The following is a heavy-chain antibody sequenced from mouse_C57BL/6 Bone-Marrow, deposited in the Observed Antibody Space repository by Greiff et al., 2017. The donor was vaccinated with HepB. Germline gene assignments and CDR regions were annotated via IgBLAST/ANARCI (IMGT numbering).Heavy chain of an antibody. CDR2: FYPGSGSI. Sequence: QVHVKQSGAELVKPGASVKLSCKASGYTFTEYTIHWVKQRSGKGLEWIGWFYPGSGSIKYNEKFKDKATLTADKSSSTVYMELSRWTSEDSAVYFCAIHEEGRLRRNWAMAYWGQGTSVTVSS. V-gene: IGHV1-62-2*01. D-gene: IGHD2-4*01. J-gene: IGHJ4*01. CDR1: GYTFTEYT. CDR3: AIHEEGRLRRNWAMAY.